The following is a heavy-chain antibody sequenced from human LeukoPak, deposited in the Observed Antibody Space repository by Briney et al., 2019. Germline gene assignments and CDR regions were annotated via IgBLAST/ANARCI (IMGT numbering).Heavy chain of an antibody. CDR1: GFTLSSRW. V-gene: IGHV3-7*03. J-gene: IGHJ4*02. D-gene: IGHD3-3*01. CDR3: ATYDSWSGYNIAY. CDR2: INRDGSEK. Sequence: PGGSLRHSCVVSGFTLSSRWMMWVRQAPGEGLEWMTNINRDGSEKNYVDSVRGRFTITRDNAENSLYLQMNSLKVEDSAIYYCATYDSWSGYNIAYWGQGTLVTVSS.